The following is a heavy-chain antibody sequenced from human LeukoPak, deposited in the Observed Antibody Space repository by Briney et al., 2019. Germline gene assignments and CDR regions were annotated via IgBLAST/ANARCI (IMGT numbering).Heavy chain of an antibody. Sequence: ASVKVSCKASGYTFTGYYMHWVRQAPGQGLEWMGRINPNSGGTNYAQKFQGRVTMTRDTSISTAYMELSRLRSDDTAVYYCARLLVSYYDSSGSANWFDPWGQGTLVTVSS. CDR1: GYTFTGYY. V-gene: IGHV1-2*06. J-gene: IGHJ5*02. CDR3: ARLLVSYYDSSGSANWFDP. D-gene: IGHD3-22*01. CDR2: INPNSGGT.